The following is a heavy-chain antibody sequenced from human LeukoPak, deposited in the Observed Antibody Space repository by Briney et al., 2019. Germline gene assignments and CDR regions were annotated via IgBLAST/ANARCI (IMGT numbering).Heavy chain of an antibody. CDR2: IYYSGST. J-gene: IGHJ3*02. Sequence: PSETLSLTCTVSGGSISSDHWNWIRQPPGKGLEWIGCIYYSGSTYYNPSLKSRVTISVDMSKSQFSLRLTSVTAADTAVYYCARKNDFDIWGQGTLVTVSS. V-gene: IGHV4-59*01. CDR1: GGSISSDH. D-gene: IGHD2/OR15-2a*01. CDR3: ARKNDFDI.